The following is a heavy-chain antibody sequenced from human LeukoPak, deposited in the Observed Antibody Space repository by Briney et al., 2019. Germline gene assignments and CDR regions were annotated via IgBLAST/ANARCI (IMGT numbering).Heavy chain of an antibody. CDR2: IYSGGST. D-gene: IGHD3-10*01. V-gene: IGHV3-53*01. CDR3: ARGNLSGDLDY. CDR1: GFTVSSNY. J-gene: IGHJ4*02. Sequence: GGSLRLSCAASGFTVSSNYMSWVRQAPGKGLEWVSVIYSGGSTYYADSVKGRFTISRDNYKNTLYLQMNSLRAEDTAVYYCARGNLSGDLDYWGQGTLVTVSS.